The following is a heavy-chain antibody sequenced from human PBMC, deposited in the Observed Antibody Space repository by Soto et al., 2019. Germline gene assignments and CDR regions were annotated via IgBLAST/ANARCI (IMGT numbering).Heavy chain of an antibody. CDR2: IYHSGST. CDR1: GGSISSGGYF. V-gene: IGHV4-30-2*02. CDR3: AGLRSADYGGILYP. J-gene: IGHJ5*02. D-gene: IGHD4-17*01. Sequence: SETLSLTCAVSGGSISSGGYFWSWIRQPPGKGLEWIGYIYHSGSTYYNPSLKSRVTISVDRSKNQFSLKLSSVTAADTAVYYCAGLRSADYGGILYPWGQQTLVTISS.